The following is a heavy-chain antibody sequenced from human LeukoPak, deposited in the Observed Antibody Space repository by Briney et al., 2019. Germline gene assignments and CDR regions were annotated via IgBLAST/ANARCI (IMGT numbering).Heavy chain of an antibody. D-gene: IGHD3-22*01. J-gene: IGHJ4*02. V-gene: IGHV3-66*01. CDR3: ARWGADDYDSSGYSFDY. CDR1: GFTVSSNY. CDR2: IYSGGST. Sequence: PGGSLRLSCAASGFTVSSNYMSWVRQAPGKGLEWVSVIYSGGSTYYADSVKGRFTISRDNSKNTLYLQMNSLRAEDTAVYYCARWGADDYDSSGYSFDYWGQGTLVTVSS.